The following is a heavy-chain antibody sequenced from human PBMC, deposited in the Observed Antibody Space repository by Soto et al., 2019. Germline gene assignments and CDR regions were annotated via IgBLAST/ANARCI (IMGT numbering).Heavy chain of an antibody. J-gene: IGHJ4*02. D-gene: IGHD3-3*01. Sequence: GGSLRLSCAASGFTFSSYAMSWVRQAPGKGLEWVSTISGSGGGTYYADSVKGRFTISRDNSKNTLYLQMNSLRAEDTAVYYCAKGSSPTIFGVDTIFDYWGPGNLVTVSS. V-gene: IGHV3-23*01. CDR2: ISGSGGGT. CDR3: AKGSSPTIFGVDTIFDY. CDR1: GFTFSSYA.